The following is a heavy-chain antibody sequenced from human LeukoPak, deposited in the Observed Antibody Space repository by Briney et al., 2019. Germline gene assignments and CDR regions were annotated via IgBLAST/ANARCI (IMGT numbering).Heavy chain of an antibody. D-gene: IGHD3-22*01. CDR2: ISYDGSDK. Sequence: GGSLRLSCAASGFTFSSYAMYWVRQAPGKGLEWVAVISYDGSDKFYADSVKGRFTISRDSSKNTLYLQMNSLRAEDTAVYYCARAGYYYDSSGPGSAFDIWGQGTMVTVSS. J-gene: IGHJ3*02. CDR3: ARAGYYYDSSGPGSAFDI. CDR1: GFTFSSYA. V-gene: IGHV3-30*04.